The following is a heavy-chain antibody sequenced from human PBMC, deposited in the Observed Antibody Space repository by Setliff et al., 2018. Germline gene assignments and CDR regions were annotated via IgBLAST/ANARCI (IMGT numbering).Heavy chain of an antibody. D-gene: IGHD3-22*01. CDR1: GGSISSSSHY. CDR2: IYYTGST. J-gene: IGHJ4*02. Sequence: SETLSLTCTVSGGSISSSSHYWGWIRQPPGKGLEWIGSIYYTGSTYYNPSLKSRVTMSVDTSKRQFSLKLGSATAADTAVYYCAHRRSYNSGGGAFDYWGQGTLVTVSS. CDR3: AHRRSYNSGGGAFDY. V-gene: IGHV4-39*07.